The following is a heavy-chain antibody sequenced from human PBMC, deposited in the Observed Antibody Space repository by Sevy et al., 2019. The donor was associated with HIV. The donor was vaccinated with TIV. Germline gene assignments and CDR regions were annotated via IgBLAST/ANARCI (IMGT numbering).Heavy chain of an antibody. Sequence: GGSLRLSCAASGFTVSSNYMSWVRQAPGKGLEWVSVIYSGGSTYYADSVKGRFTTSRDNSKKTLYLQMNSLRAEDTAVYYCARERVNYGDYYYYGMDVWGQGTTVTVSS. CDR2: IYSGGST. CDR3: ARERVNYGDYYYYGMDV. D-gene: IGHD4-17*01. V-gene: IGHV3-53*01. J-gene: IGHJ6*02. CDR1: GFTVSSNY.